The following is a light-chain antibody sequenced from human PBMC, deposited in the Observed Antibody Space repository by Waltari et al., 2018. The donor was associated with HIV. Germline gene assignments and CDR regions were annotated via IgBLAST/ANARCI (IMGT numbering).Light chain of an antibody. CDR2: EVS. Sequence: QSALTQPASVSGSPGQSITISCTGTSSDVGGYNYVSWYQQHPGKAPKLMIYEVSNRPSGVPNRFSGSKSGNPASLTISGLQAEDEADYYCSSYTSSSTLVVFGGGTKLTVL. J-gene: IGLJ2*01. CDR3: SSYTSSSTLVV. V-gene: IGLV2-14*01. CDR1: SSDVGGYNY.